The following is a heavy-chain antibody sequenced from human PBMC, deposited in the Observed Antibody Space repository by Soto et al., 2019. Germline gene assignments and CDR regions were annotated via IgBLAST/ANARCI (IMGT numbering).Heavy chain of an antibody. CDR3: ARDGLLGYFDY. Sequence: QVQLVESGGGVVQPGRSLRLSCAASGFTFSSYAMHWVRQAPGKGVEWVAVISYDGSNKYYADSVKGRVTISRDNSKNTLYLQMNSMRAEDTAVYYCARDGLLGYFDYWGQGTLVTVAS. D-gene: IGHD2-15*01. CDR2: ISYDGSNK. CDR1: GFTFSSYA. V-gene: IGHV3-30-3*01. J-gene: IGHJ4*02.